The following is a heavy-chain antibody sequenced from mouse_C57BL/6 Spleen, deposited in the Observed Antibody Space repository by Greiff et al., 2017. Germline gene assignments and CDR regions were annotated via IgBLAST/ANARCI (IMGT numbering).Heavy chain of an antibody. D-gene: IGHD1-1*01. CDR3: ARGGAYYGSSYDYFDY. J-gene: IGHJ2*01. Sequence: VQLQQSGPELVKPGASVKISCKASGYSFTGYYMNWVKQSPEKSLEWIGEINPSTGGTTYNQKFKAKATLTVDKSSSTAYMQLKSLTSEDSAVYYCARGGAYYGSSYDYFDYWGQGTTLTVSS. CDR2: INPSTGGT. V-gene: IGHV1-42*01. CDR1: GYSFTGYY.